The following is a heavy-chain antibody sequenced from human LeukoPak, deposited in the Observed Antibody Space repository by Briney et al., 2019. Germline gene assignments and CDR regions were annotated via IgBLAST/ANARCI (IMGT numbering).Heavy chain of an antibody. V-gene: IGHV4-34*01. CDR1: GGSFSGYN. CDR3: ARRTIAARLDY. CDR2: INHSGST. D-gene: IGHD6-6*01. J-gene: IGHJ4*02. Sequence: SETLSLTCAVYGGSFSGYNWSWIRQPPGKGLEWIGEINHSGSTNYNPSLKSRVTISVDTSKNQFSLKLSSVTAADTAVYYCARRTIAARLDYWGQGTLVTVSS.